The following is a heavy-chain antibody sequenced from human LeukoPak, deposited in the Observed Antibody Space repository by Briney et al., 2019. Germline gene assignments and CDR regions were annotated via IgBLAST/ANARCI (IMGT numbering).Heavy chain of an antibody. CDR1: GYTFTSYG. V-gene: IGHV1-18*01. D-gene: IGHD6-19*01. CDR2: SSTYNGNT. J-gene: IGHJ4*02. CDR3: ARDEQWLVDY. Sequence: ASVKVSCKASGYTFTSYGISWVRRAPGQGLEWMGWSSTYNGNTNYAQKFQGRVTMTTDTSTSTAYMELRSLRSDDTAVYYCARDEQWLVDYSGQGTLVTVSS.